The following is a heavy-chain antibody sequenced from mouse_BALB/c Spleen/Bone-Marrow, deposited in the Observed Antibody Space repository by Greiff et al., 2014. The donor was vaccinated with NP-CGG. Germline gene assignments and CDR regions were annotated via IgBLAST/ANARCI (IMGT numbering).Heavy chain of an antibody. D-gene: IGHD1-1*01. CDR3: AIYYYGSSEFAY. Sequence: EVQLQQSGAELVKPGASVKLSCTASGFNIKDTYMHWVKQRPEQGLEWIGRIDPANGNTKYDPKFQGKATITADTSSNTAYLQLSSLTSEDTAVYYCAIYYYGSSEFAYWGQGTLVTVSA. CDR2: IDPANGNT. J-gene: IGHJ3*01. V-gene: IGHV14-3*02. CDR1: GFNIKDTY.